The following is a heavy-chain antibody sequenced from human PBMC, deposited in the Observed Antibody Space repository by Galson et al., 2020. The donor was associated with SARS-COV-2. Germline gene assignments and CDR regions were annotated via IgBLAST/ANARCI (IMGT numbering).Heavy chain of an antibody. CDR2: IYHSGST. CDR1: GFSISSGYF. Sequence: SETLSLTCTVSGFSISSGYFWGWIRQPPEKGLEWIGLIYHSGSTYYNPSLQSRVTITVDTSKNQFSLKLTSVSAADPAVFSLARDRGVDGGISEDFDLWGRGTLVTVSS. J-gene: IGHJ2*01. D-gene: IGHD2-15*01. CDR3: ARDRGVDGGISEDFDL. V-gene: IGHV4-38-2*02.